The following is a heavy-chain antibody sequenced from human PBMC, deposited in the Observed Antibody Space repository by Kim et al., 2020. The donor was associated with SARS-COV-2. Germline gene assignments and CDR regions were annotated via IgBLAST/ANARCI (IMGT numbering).Heavy chain of an antibody. Sequence: GGSLRLSCAASGFTFSSYSMNWVRQAPGKGLEWVSYISSSSSTIYYADSVKGRFTISRDNAKNSLYLQMNSLRDEDTAVYYCATLYDILTGYYSWVVDYWGQGTLVTVSS. CDR1: GFTFSSYS. CDR2: ISSSSSTI. D-gene: IGHD3-9*01. V-gene: IGHV3-48*02. CDR3: ATLYDILTGYYSWVVDY. J-gene: IGHJ4*02.